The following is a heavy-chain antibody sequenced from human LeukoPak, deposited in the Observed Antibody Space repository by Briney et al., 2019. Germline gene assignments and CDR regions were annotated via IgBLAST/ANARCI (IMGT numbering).Heavy chain of an antibody. V-gene: IGHV4-59*01. CDR2: IYYSGST. D-gene: IGHD3-10*01. J-gene: IGHJ3*02. Sequence: SETLSLTCTVYGGSISSYYWSWLRQPQAKGLEWIGYIYYSGSTNYNPSLKSRVTISVDTSKNQFSLKLTSVTAADTAVYYCATSGSSYLYAFDIWGQGTMVTVSS. CDR1: GGSISSYY. CDR3: ATSGSSYLYAFDI.